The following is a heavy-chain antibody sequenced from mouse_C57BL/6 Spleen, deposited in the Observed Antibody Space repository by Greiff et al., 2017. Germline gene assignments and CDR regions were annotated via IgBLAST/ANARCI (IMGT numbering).Heavy chain of an antibody. Sequence: EVQLQESGGDLVKPGGSLKLSCAASGFTFSSYGMSWVRQTPDKRLEWVATISSGGSYTYYPDSVKGRFTISRDNAKNTLYLQMSSLKSEDTAMYYCARHELTHFDYWGQGTTLTVSS. D-gene: IGHD4-1*01. CDR1: GFTFSSYG. J-gene: IGHJ2*01. CDR3: ARHELTHFDY. V-gene: IGHV5-6*01. CDR2: ISSGGSYT.